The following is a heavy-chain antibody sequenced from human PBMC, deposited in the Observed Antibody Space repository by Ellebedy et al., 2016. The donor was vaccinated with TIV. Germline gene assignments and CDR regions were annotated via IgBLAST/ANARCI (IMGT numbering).Heavy chain of an antibody. CDR3: AKGRGGGSDSSAPRYYFDY. J-gene: IGHJ4*02. CDR1: GFTFSSYA. Sequence: PGGSLRLSCAPLGFTFSSYAMSWVRQAPGKGLEWVSTISNTGSRTSYADPVEGRFIIPRDNSKKTLYLQMNSLRADDTAVYYCAKGRGGGSDSSAPRYYFDYWGLGTLVTVSS. CDR2: ISNTGSRT. D-gene: IGHD3-22*01. V-gene: IGHV3-23*01.